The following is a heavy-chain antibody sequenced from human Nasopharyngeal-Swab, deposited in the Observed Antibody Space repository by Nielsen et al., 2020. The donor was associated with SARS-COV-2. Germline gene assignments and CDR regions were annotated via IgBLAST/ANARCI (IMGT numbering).Heavy chain of an antibody. Sequence: SETLSLTCSVSGGSISTYYWSWIRQPPGKGLEWIGYIYYSGSTNYNPSLKSRVTISVDTSKNQFSLKLSSVTAADTAVYYCARHGSSSWASYYYGMDVWGQGTTVTVSS. CDR1: GGSISTYY. D-gene: IGHD6-13*01. V-gene: IGHV4-59*08. J-gene: IGHJ6*02. CDR2: IYYSGST. CDR3: ARHGSSSWASYYYGMDV.